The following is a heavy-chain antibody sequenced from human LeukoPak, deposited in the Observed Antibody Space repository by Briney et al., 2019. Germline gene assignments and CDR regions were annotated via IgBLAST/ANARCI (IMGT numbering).Heavy chain of an antibody. D-gene: IGHD5-18*01. Sequence: PSETPFLTCSVSGDSIISYYWNWLRQSPGKGLEWIGNIHHFGRTEYNSSLRSRVTMFLDSSKNQFSLKLTSVTPTDTAVYYCARGLWTQPGLVPFNYWGQGILVTVSS. V-gene: IGHV4-59*01. CDR2: IHHFGRT. CDR3: ARGLWTQPGLVPFNY. J-gene: IGHJ4*02. CDR1: GDSIISYY.